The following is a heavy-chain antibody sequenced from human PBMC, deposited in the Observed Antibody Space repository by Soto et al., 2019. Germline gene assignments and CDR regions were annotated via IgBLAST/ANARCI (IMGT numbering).Heavy chain of an antibody. CDR3: ATGELLVGYGMDV. CDR1: GYTLTELS. D-gene: IGHD1-26*01. V-gene: IGHV1-24*01. Sequence: GASVMVPCKVSGYTLTELSIHCVRQAPGKGLERMGGFDPEDGETIYAQKFQGRVTMTEDTSTDTAYMELSSLRSEDTAVYYCATGELLVGYGMDVWGQGTTVTVS. J-gene: IGHJ6*02. CDR2: FDPEDGET.